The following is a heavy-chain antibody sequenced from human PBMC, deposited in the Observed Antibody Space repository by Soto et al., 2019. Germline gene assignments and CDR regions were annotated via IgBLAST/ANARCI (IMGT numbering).Heavy chain of an antibody. Sequence: QLQLQESGPGLVKPSETLSLTCTVSGGSISSSSYYWGWIRQPPGKGLEWIGSIYYSGSTYYNPSRKSRVTISVDTSKNQFSLKLISVTAADTAVYYCASPVSGLGYWGQGTLVTVSS. J-gene: IGHJ4*02. CDR2: IYYSGST. CDR1: GGSISSSSYY. CDR3: ASPVSGLGY. V-gene: IGHV4-39*01.